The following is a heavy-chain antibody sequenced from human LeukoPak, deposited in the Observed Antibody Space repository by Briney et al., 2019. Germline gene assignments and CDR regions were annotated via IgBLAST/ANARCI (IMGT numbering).Heavy chain of an antibody. CDR3: AREKGYCSSTSCYGAGGMDV. Sequence: ASVKVSCKASGYTFTSYDINWVRQATGQGLEWMGWMNPNSGNTGHAQKFQGRVTMTRNTSISTAYMELSSLRSEDTAVYYCAREKGYCSSTSCYGAGGMDVWGQGTTVTVSS. D-gene: IGHD2-2*01. CDR1: GYTFTSYD. J-gene: IGHJ6*02. CDR2: MNPNSGNT. V-gene: IGHV1-8*01.